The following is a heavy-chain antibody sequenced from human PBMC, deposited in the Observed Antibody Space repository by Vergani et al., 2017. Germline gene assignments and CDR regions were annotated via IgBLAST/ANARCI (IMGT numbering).Heavy chain of an antibody. CDR3: ARGGGGSELYGMDV. V-gene: IGHV1-69*02. Sequence: QVQLVQSGAEVKKPGSSVKVSCKASGGTFSSSTISWVRQAPGQGLEWMGRIIPILGIANYAQKFQGRVTITADKSTSTAYMELSSLRSEDTAVYYCARGGGGSELYGMDVWGQGTTVTVS. CDR1: GGTFSSST. J-gene: IGHJ6*02. CDR2: IIPILGIA. D-gene: IGHD2-15*01.